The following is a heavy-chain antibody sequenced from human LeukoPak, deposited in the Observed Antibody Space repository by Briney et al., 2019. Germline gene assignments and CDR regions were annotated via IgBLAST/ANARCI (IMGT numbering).Heavy chain of an antibody. CDR2: IYYTGGT. V-gene: IGHV4-59*05. D-gene: IGHD1-26*01. J-gene: IGHJ3*02. CDR3: ARGGGAGRAFDI. Sequence: SETLSLTCTVSGGSMTIYYWSWIRQPPGKGLEWIGRIYYTGGTYYNPSLKSRLSISLGTSKNQFSLKLSSVTAADTAVYYCARGGGAGRAFDIWGQGTMVTVSS. CDR1: GGSMTIYY.